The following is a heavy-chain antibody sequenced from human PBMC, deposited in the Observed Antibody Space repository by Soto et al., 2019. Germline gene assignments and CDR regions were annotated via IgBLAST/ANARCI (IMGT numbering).Heavy chain of an antibody. CDR3: ARAQFYSGSGNYNNLMFDA. D-gene: IGHD3-10*01. Sequence: SETLSLTCAVSGGSIGGVGYSWSWIRQPPGGGLEWIGYMYHSGTFLKSPSLKTRLTMSLDMSKNQFSLTLNSMTAADTSVYYCARAQFYSGSGNYNNLMFDAWGQGIQVTVSS. J-gene: IGHJ5*02. CDR2: MYHSGTF. CDR1: GGSIGGVGYS. V-gene: IGHV4-30-2*01.